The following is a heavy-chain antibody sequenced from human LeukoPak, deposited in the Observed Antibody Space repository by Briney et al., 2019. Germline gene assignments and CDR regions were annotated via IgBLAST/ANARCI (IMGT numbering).Heavy chain of an antibody. J-gene: IGHJ4*02. CDR3: AREGPLGIAAAGFFDY. CDR1: GGSISGYF. Sequence: PSETLSLTCSVSGGSISGYFWAWIRQPAGKGLEWIGRIYSGGTTTYNPSLESRVTISVDTSKNQFSLKLSSVTAADTAVYYCAREGPLGIAAAGFFDYWGQGTLVTVSS. V-gene: IGHV4-4*07. D-gene: IGHD6-13*01. CDR2: IYSGGTT.